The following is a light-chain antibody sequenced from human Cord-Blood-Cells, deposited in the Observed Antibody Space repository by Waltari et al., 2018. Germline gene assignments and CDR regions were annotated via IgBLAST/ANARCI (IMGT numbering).Light chain of an antibody. CDR3: NSRDSSGNHVV. J-gene: IGLJ2*01. V-gene: IGLV3-19*01. Sequence: SSELTQDPAVSVALGQPVRITCQGDSLRRYYARWYQQKPGQAPVLVIYGKNNRPSGIPDRFSGSSSGNTASLTITGAQAEDEADYYCNSRDSSGNHVVFGGGTKLTVL. CDR1: SLRRYY. CDR2: GKN.